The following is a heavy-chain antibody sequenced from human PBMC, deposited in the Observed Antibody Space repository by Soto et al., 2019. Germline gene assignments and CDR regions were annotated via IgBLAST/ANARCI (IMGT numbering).Heavy chain of an antibody. CDR2: IGYSGAT. Sequence: PSETLSLTCTVSGGSITSAGSFWSWIRQHPGKGPEWIAFIGYSGATSYNPSLASRVTISVDTSKSQFSLNLRSVNAADTAVYYCARGGASSKWFAPWGQGTLV. V-gene: IGHV4-31*03. CDR3: ARGGASSKWFAP. D-gene: IGHD2-15*01. CDR1: GGSITSAGSF. J-gene: IGHJ5*02.